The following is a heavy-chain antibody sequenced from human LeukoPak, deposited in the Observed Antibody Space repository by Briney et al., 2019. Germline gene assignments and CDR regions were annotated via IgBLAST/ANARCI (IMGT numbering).Heavy chain of an antibody. CDR3: ASWYSSLKYLQH. CDR1: GGSFSGYY. D-gene: IGHD6-13*01. CDR2: INHSGST. V-gene: IGHV4-34*01. J-gene: IGHJ1*01. Sequence: SETLSLTCAVYGGSFSGYYWSWIRQPPGKGLEWIGEINHSGSTNYNPSLKSRVTISVDTSKNQFSLKLSSVTAADTAVYYCASWYSSLKYLQHWGQGTLVTVSS.